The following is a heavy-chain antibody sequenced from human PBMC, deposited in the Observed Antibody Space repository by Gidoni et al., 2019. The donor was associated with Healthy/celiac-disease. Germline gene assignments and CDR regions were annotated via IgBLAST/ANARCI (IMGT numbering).Heavy chain of an antibody. V-gene: IGHV3-23*01. J-gene: IGHJ1*01. CDR2: ISGSGGST. CDR1: GVTFSSYA. CDR3: AKDFRRCGGDCSYAEYFQH. Sequence: EVQLLESGGGLVQPGGSLRLSCAASGVTFSSYAMSWVRQAPGKGLEWVSAISGSGGSTYYADSVKGRFTISRDNSKNTLYLQMNSLRAEDTAVYYCAKDFRRCGGDCSYAEYFQHWGQGTLVTVSS. D-gene: IGHD2-21*02.